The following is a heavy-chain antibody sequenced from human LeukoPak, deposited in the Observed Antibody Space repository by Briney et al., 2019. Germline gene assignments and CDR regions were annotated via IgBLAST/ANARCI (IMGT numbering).Heavy chain of an antibody. CDR2: INHSGST. CDR1: GGSFSGYY. D-gene: IGHD2-15*01. Sequence: SETLSLTCAVYGGSFSGYYWSWIRQPPGKGLEWIGEINHSGSTNYNPSLKSRVTISVDTSKNQFSLKLSSVTAADTAVYYCARDLGVVAATGFGNYYYMDVWGKGTTVTVSS. V-gene: IGHV4-34*01. CDR3: ARDLGVVAATGFGNYYYMDV. J-gene: IGHJ6*03.